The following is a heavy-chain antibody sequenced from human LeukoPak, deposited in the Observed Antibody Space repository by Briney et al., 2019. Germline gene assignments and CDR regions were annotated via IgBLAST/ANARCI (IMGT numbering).Heavy chain of an antibody. V-gene: IGHV1-2*03. Sequence: LGASVEVYCKASVYIFSGYYMHWVRQAPGQGRELLGWLNPDSGRTEAALKIQGRVTMTRDTSISTAYMALSRLRSDDTAVYYCTRDHCSSINCYEDYSHGIDVCGQGNTVTVSS. CDR1: VYIFSGYY. J-gene: IGHJ6*02. CDR2: LNPDSGRT. CDR3: TRDHCSSINCYEDYSHGIDV. D-gene: IGHD2-2*01.